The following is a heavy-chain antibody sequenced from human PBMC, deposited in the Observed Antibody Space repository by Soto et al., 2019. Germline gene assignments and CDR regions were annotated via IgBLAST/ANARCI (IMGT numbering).Heavy chain of an antibody. D-gene: IGHD3-16*01. J-gene: IGHJ6*02. Sequence: QVQLVQSGAEVKEPGASVKVSCKASGYTFASYYMHWVRQAPGQGLDWMGIINLSDDSTSYAQKFQGRVTMTRDTSTSTVYMELSSLRSEDTAVYYCARDDLRGVWQYYYYGMDGWGQGTTVTVSS. CDR2: INLSDDST. CDR3: ARDDLRGVWQYYYYGMDG. CDR1: GYTFASYY. V-gene: IGHV1-46*01.